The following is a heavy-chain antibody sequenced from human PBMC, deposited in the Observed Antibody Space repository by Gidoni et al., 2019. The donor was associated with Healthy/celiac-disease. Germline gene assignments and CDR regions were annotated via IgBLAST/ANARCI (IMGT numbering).Heavy chain of an antibody. Sequence: EVQLVESGGGLVQPGRSLGLSCAASGFTFADYAMHWVRQAPGKGLEWVSGISWNSGSIGYADSVKGRFTISRDNAKNSLYLQMNSLRAEDTALYYCAKGRGRFGEGAVRPGNTFDYWGQGTLVTVSS. CDR1: GFTFADYA. D-gene: IGHD3-10*01. V-gene: IGHV3-9*01. J-gene: IGHJ4*02. CDR2: ISWNSGSI. CDR3: AKGRGRFGEGAVRPGNTFDY.